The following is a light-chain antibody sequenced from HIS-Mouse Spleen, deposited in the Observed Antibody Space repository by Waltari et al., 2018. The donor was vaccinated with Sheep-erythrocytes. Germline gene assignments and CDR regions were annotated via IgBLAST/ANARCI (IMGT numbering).Light chain of an antibody. CDR2: QDS. J-gene: IGLJ2*01. V-gene: IGLV3-1*01. CDR3: QAWDSSTAV. CDR1: KLGDKY. Sequence: SYELTQPPSVSVSPGQTASITCSGDKLGDKYACWYQQKPGQSPVLVIYQDSKRPSGIPAPFSGSNSGTPATLTISGTQAMDEADYYCQAWDSSTAVFGGGTKLTVL.